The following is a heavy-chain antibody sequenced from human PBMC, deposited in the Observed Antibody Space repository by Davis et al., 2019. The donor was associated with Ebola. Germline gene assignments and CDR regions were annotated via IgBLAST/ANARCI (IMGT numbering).Heavy chain of an antibody. V-gene: IGHV4-59*06. CDR3: ARGSIGSITTIFDN. Sequence: MPSDTLSLTCTLSGGSISPYYWTWIRQHPGAGLDWLGYIYYSGSTHYNPSFKSPLTMSRDTSKNQLSLKLSSVTAADTAFYYCARGSIGSITTIFDNWGQGTLFTVSS. D-gene: IGHD1-20*01. CDR1: GGSISPYY. CDR2: IYYSGST. J-gene: IGHJ4*02.